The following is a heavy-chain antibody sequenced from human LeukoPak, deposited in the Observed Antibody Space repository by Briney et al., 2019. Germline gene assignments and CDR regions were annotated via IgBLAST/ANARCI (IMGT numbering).Heavy chain of an antibody. V-gene: IGHV4-4*02. J-gene: IGHJ4*02. CDR2: IYQSGST. Sequence: SETLSLTCAVSGASISSSNWWNWVRQPPGKGPEWIGEIYQSGSTNYNPSLKSRVTISVDKSKNYFSLELRSVTAADTAVYYCARELGHGDPRTSYFDYWGQGTLVTVSS. CDR1: GASISSSNW. CDR3: ARELGHGDPRTSYFDY. D-gene: IGHD4-17*01.